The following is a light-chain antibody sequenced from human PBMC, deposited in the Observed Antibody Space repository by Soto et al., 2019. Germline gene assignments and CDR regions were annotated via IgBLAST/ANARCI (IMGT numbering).Light chain of an antibody. CDR2: GAA. Sequence: EIVMPQSPATLSVYPGESATLSCMASRSVSSNWSGYQQKTGQAPRHLIYGAATRATSIPATISGSGSGTEFILTIISMQSEDYAVYYCQQYNNGPQTFGQGTKVDIK. J-gene: IGKJ1*01. V-gene: IGKV3-15*01. CDR1: RSVSSN. CDR3: QQYNNGPQT.